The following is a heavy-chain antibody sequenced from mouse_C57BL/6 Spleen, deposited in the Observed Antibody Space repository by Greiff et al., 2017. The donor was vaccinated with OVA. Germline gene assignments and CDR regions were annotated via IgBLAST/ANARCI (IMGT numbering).Heavy chain of an antibody. CDR2: IDPSDSST. J-gene: IGHJ2*01. V-gene: IGHV1-50*01. CDR1: GYTFTSYW. Sequence: QVQLQQPGAELVKPGASVKLSCKASGYTFTSYWMQWVKQRPGQGLEWIGEIDPSDSSTNYNQKFKGTATLTVDTSSSTAYMQLSSLTSEDSAVYYCARWGGNYFDDWGKGTTLTVSA. CDR3: ARWGGNYFDD.